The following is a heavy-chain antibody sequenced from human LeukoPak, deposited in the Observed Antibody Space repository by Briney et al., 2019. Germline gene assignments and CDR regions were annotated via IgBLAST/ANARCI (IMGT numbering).Heavy chain of an antibody. CDR1: GFTFSSYS. CDR2: ISGSSSYI. J-gene: IGHJ4*02. CDR3: ARDPPVSYDILTGYHDY. D-gene: IGHD3-9*01. Sequence: GGSLRLSCAASGFTFSSYSMNWVRQAPGKGLEWVSSISGSSSYIYYADSVKGRFTISRDNAKNSLYLQMNSLRAEDTAVYYCARDPPVSYDILTGYHDYWGQGTLVTVSS. V-gene: IGHV3-21*01.